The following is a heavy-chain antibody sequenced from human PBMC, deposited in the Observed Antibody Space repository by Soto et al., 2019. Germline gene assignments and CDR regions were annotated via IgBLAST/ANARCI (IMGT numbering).Heavy chain of an antibody. CDR1: GFTFSSYW. Sequence: GGSLRLSCAASGFTFSSYWMNWVRQAPGKGLEWVANIKEDGSEKYYADSVKGRFTISRDKAKNSLVLQMNSLRAGDTAVYYCARGSYCSSISCYRPMGDYYFYKDVWGKGTTVTVSS. J-gene: IGHJ6*03. D-gene: IGHD2-2*01. CDR3: ARGSYCSSISCYRPMGDYYFYKDV. CDR2: IKEDGSEK. V-gene: IGHV3-7*04.